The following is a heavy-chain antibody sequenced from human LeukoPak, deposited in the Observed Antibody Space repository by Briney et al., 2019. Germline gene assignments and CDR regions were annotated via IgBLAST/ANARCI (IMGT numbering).Heavy chain of an antibody. J-gene: IGHJ4*02. CDR1: GFTFDDYA. D-gene: IGHD5-24*01. CDR2: ISWNSGSI. V-gene: IGHV3-9*01. CDR3: AREDGYAGIDY. Sequence: GGSLRLSCAASGFTFDDYAMRWVRQAPGKGLEWVSGISWNSGSIGYADSVKGRFTISRDNAKNSLYLQMNSLRAEDTAVYYCAREDGYAGIDYWGQGTLVTVSS.